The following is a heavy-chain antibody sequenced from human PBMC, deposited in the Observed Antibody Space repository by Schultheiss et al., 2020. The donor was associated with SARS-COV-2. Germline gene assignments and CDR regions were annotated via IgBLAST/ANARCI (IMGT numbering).Heavy chain of an antibody. CDR3: ARDTREYQLLLGDYYYGMDV. Sequence: SETLSLTCTVSGGSISSYYWSWIRQPPGKGLEWIGYIYYSGSTNYNPSLKSRVTISVDTSKNQFSLKLSSVTAADTAVYYCARDTREYQLLLGDYYYGMDVWGQGTTVTVSS. CDR1: GGSISSYY. CDR2: IYYSGST. J-gene: IGHJ6*02. D-gene: IGHD2-2*01. V-gene: IGHV4-59*12.